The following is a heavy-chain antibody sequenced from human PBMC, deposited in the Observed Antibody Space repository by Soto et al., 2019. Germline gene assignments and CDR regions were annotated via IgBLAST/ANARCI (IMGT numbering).Heavy chain of an antibody. D-gene: IGHD3-10*01. CDR2: ISSSSSYI. J-gene: IGHJ6*03. Sequence: GGSLRLSCAASGFTFSSYSMNWVRQAPGKGLEWVSSISSSSSYIYYGDSVKGRFTISRDNAKNSLYLQMNSLRAEDTAVYYCARDGGSGIYYMDVWGKGTTVTVSS. CDR3: ARDGGSGIYYMDV. V-gene: IGHV3-21*01. CDR1: GFTFSSYS.